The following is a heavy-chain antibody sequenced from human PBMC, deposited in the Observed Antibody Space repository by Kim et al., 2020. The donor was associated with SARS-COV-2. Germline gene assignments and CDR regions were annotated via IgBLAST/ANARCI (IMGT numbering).Heavy chain of an antibody. J-gene: IGHJ4*02. Sequence: GGSLRLSCAASGFTFSSYAMSWVRQAPGKGLEWVSAISGSGGSTYYADSVKGRFTISRDNSKNTLYLQMNSLRAEDTAVYYCAKADARDGYNSRLARIGPLGYWGQGTLVTVSS. V-gene: IGHV3-23*01. D-gene: IGHD5-12*01. CDR3: AKADARDGYNSRLARIGPLGY. CDR1: GFTFSSYA. CDR2: ISGSGGST.